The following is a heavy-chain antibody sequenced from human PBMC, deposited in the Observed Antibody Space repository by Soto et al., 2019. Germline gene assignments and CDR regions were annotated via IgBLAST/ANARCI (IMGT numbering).Heavy chain of an antibody. D-gene: IGHD3-3*01. CDR2: ISSSSSYI. CDR1: GFTFSNYG. Sequence: GGSLRLSCAASGFTFSNYGMHWVRQAPGKGLEWVSSISSSSSYIYYADSVKGRFTISRDNAKNSLYLQMNSLRAEDTAVYYCARDGVRITIFGVVTESPFDYWGQGTLVTVSS. CDR3: ARDGVRITIFGVVTESPFDY. J-gene: IGHJ4*02. V-gene: IGHV3-21*01.